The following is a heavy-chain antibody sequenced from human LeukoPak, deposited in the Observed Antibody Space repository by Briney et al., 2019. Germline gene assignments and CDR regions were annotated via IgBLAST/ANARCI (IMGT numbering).Heavy chain of an antibody. CDR2: IYYSGST. V-gene: IGHV4-59*01. J-gene: IGHJ6*03. CDR1: GGSISSYY. CDR3: ARERSGYDSDYTDV. D-gene: IGHD5-12*01. Sequence: PSETLSLTCTVSGGSISSYYWSWIRQPPGKGLEWIGYIYYSGSTNYNPSLKSRVTISVDTSKNQFSLKLSSVTAADTAVYYCARERSGYDSDYTDVWGKGTTVTVSS.